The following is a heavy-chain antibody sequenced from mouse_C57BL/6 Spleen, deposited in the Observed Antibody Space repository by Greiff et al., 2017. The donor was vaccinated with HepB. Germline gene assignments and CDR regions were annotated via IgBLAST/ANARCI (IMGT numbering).Heavy chain of an antibody. CDR3: AREGSIYDGYYDYFDY. D-gene: IGHD2-3*01. Sequence: QVQLQQSGAELVKPGASVKISCKASGYAFSSYWMNWVKQRPGKGLEWIGQIYPGDGDTNYNGKFKGKATLTADKSSSTAYMQLSSLTSEDSAVYFCAREGSIYDGYYDYFDYWGQGTTLTVSS. CDR2: IYPGDGDT. J-gene: IGHJ2*01. CDR1: GYAFSSYW. V-gene: IGHV1-80*01.